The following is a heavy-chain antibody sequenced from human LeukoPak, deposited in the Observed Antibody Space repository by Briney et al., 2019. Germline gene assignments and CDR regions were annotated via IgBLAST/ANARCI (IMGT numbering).Heavy chain of an antibody. CDR2: INHSGST. CDR1: GGSFSGSY. J-gene: IGHJ6*03. Sequence: SETLSLTCAVYGGSFSGSYWSWIRLPPGKGLEWIGEINHSGSTNYNPSLKSRVTISVDTSKNQFSLKLSSVTAADTAVYYCARVGRGYSGYDYFSGWYYYYYMDVWGKGTTVTVSS. V-gene: IGHV4-34*01. CDR3: ARVGRGYSGYDYFSGWYYYYYMDV. D-gene: IGHD5-12*01.